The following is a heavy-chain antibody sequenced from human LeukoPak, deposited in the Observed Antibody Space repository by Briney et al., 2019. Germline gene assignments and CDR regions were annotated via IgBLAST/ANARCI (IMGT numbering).Heavy chain of an antibody. V-gene: IGHV3-30*18. CDR1: GFTFSSYG. CDR2: ISYDGSNK. CDR3: AKGSYYDFWSGTTDYYMDV. Sequence: TGGSLRLSCAASGFTFSSYGMHWVRQAPGKGLEWVAVISYDGSNKYYADSVKGRFTISRDNSKNTLYLQMNSLRAEDTAVYYCAKGSYYDFWSGTTDYYMDVWGKGTTVTVSS. D-gene: IGHD3-3*01. J-gene: IGHJ6*03.